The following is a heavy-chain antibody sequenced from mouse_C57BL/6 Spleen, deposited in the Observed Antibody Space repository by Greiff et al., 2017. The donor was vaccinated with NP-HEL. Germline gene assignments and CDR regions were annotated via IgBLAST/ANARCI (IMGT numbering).Heavy chain of an antibody. Sequence: EVMLVESGGGLVKPGGSLKLSCAASGFTFSSYTMSWVRQTPEKRLEWVATISGGGGNTYYPDSVKGRFTISRDNAKNTLYLQMSSLRSEDTALYYCARQGYYGKDFDYWGQGTTLTVSS. CDR1: GFTFSSYT. D-gene: IGHD2-1*01. J-gene: IGHJ2*01. CDR3: ARQGYYGKDFDY. CDR2: ISGGGGNT. V-gene: IGHV5-9*01.